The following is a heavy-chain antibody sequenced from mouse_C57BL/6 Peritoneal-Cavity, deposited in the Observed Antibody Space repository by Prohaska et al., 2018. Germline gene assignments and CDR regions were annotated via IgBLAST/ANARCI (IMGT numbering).Heavy chain of an antibody. Sequence: EVQLLETGGGLVQPGGSRGLSCEGSGFTFSGFWMSWVRQTPWKTLVWIGDINSDGSAINYAPSIKDRFTIFRDNDKSTLYLQMSNVRSEDTATYFCMRYGNYWYFDVWGTGTTVTVSS. D-gene: IGHD2-1*01. CDR2: INSDGSAI. CDR3: MRYGNYWYFDV. CDR1: GFTFSGFW. J-gene: IGHJ1*03. V-gene: IGHV11-2*01.